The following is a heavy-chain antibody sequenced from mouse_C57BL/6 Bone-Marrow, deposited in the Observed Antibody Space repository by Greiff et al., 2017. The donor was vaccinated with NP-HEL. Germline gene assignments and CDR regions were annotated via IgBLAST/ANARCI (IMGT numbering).Heavy chain of an antibody. CDR1: GFTFSNYW. CDR2: IRLKSDNYAT. D-gene: IGHD1-1*01. Sequence: EVKLVESGGGLVQPGGSMKLSCVASGFTFSNYWMNWVRQSPEKGLEWVAQIRLKSDNYATHYAESVKGRFTISRDDSKSIVYLQMNNLRAEDTGIYYCTGRGSGYYFDYWGQGTTLTVSS. CDR3: TGRGSGYYFDY. J-gene: IGHJ2*01. V-gene: IGHV6-3*01.